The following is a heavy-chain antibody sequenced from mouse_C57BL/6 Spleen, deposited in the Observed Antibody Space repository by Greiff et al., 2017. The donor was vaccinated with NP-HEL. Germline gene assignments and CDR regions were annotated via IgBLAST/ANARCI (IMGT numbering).Heavy chain of an antibody. CDR3: ARGGMVTTSYWYFDV. Sequence: QVQLKQPGAELVMPGASVKLSCKASGYTFTSYWMHWVKQRPGQGLEWIGEIDLSDSYTNYNQKFKGKSTLTVDKSSSTAYMQLSSLTSEDSAVYYCARGGMVTTSYWYFDVWGTGTTVTVSS. CDR1: GYTFTSYW. V-gene: IGHV1-69*01. D-gene: IGHD2-2*01. CDR2: IDLSDSYT. J-gene: IGHJ1*03.